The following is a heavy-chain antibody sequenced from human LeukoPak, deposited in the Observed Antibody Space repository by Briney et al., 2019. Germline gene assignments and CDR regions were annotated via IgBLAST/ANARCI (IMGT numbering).Heavy chain of an antibody. Sequence: GGSLRLSCAASGFTFSSYAMHWVRQAPGKGLEWVAVISYDGSNKYYADSVKGRFTISRDNSKNTLYLQMNSLRAEDTAVYYCARDMSGYCSGGRCYNMGYFDYWGQGTLVTVSS. CDR1: GFTFSSYA. D-gene: IGHD2-15*01. CDR2: ISYDGSNK. J-gene: IGHJ4*02. V-gene: IGHV3-30-3*01. CDR3: ARDMSGYCSGGRCYNMGYFDY.